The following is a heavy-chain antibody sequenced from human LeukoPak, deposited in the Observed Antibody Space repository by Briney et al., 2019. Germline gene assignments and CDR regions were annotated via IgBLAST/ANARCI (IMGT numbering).Heavy chain of an antibody. CDR1: GGSISSRSFY. CDR3: ARVATSFGGYYFDH. J-gene: IGHJ4*02. V-gene: IGHV4-39*07. CDR2: IFHSGST. D-gene: IGHD3-3*01. Sequence: SETLSLTCTVSGGSISSRSFYWGWIRHPPGQGLQWLGHIFHSGSTSYNSSFKSRVTILVATSKNQFFLEVNSVTAADTAMYYCARVATSFGGYYFDHWGQGILVTVSS.